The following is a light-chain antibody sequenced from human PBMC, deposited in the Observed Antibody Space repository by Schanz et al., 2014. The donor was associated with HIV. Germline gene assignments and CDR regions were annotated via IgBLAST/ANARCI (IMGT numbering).Light chain of an antibody. CDR2: GVS. CDR1: SSDVGGYDY. Sequence: QSVLTQPASVSGSPGQSITISCTGTSSDVGGYDYVSWYQHHPGKAPKLLIYGVSNRPSGVPNRFAGSKSGNTASLTISGLQAEDEADYYCCSYAGSSTVVFGGGTKLTVL. V-gene: IGLV2-14*03. CDR3: CSYAGSSTVV. J-gene: IGLJ3*02.